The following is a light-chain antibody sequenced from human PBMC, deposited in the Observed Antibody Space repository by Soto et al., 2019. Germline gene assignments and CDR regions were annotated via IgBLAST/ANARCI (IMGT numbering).Light chain of an antibody. CDR3: SSYAGSNKFLV. CDR2: EVN. J-gene: IGLJ3*02. CDR1: SSDVGGYNY. Sequence: QSALTQPPSASGSPGQSVTISCTGTSSDVGGYNYVSWYQQYPGKAPKLMIYEVNKRPSGVPDRFSGSKSGNTASLTVSGLQAVDEADYYCSSYAGSNKFLVFGGGTKLTVL. V-gene: IGLV2-8*01.